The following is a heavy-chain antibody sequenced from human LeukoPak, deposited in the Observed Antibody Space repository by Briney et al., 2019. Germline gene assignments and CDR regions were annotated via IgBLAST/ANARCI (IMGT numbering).Heavy chain of an antibody. CDR2: IRFDGSNK. Sequence: AGGSLRLSCAASGFTFSNYGMHWVRQAPGKGLEWVAFIRFDGSNKYYADSVKGRFTISRDNSKNTLYLQMNSLRAEDTAVYYCARNAFDYWGQGTLVTVSS. CDR1: GFTFSNYG. CDR3: ARNAFDY. V-gene: IGHV3-30*02. J-gene: IGHJ4*02.